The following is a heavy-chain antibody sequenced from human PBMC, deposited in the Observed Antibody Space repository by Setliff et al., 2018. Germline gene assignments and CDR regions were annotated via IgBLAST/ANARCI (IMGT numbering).Heavy chain of an antibody. V-gene: IGHV4-28*03. CDR3: ARAWGRRDYSYMDV. Sequence: SETLSLTCAVSGFSISSSHYWDWIRQPPGKGLEWIGFISYSGITTYNVSLKSRISISLDTSKNQFSLHLKSVTAADAAVYYCARAWGRRDYSYMDVWGRGTTVTVSS. D-gene: IGHD7-27*01. J-gene: IGHJ6*03. CDR1: GFSISSSHY. CDR2: ISYSGIT.